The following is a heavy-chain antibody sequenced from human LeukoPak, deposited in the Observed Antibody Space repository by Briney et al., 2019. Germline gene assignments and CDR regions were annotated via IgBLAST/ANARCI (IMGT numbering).Heavy chain of an antibody. CDR1: GGSISSSSYY. D-gene: IGHD2-2*01. V-gene: IGHV4-39*07. CDR3: AGEPGSTSELFY. J-gene: IGHJ4*02. Sequence: SETLSLTCTVSGGSISSSSYYWGWIRQPPGKGLEWIGSIYYSGSTYYNPSLKSRVTISVDTSKNQFSLKLSSVTAADTAVYYCAGEPGSTSELFYWGQGTLVTVSS. CDR2: IYYSGST.